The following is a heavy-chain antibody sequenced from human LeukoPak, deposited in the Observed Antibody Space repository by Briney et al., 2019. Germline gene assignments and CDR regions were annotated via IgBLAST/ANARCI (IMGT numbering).Heavy chain of an antibody. D-gene: IGHD1-26*01. V-gene: IGHV3-23*01. CDR1: GFTFSSYG. CDR3: AKAPGSGSYRTPLRYYYMDV. Sequence: PGGSLRLSCAASGFTFSSYGMHWVRQAPGKGLEWVSAISGSGGSTYYADSVKGRFTISRDNSKNTLYLQMNSLRAEDTAVYYCAKAPGSGSYRTPLRYYYMDVWGKGTTVTVSS. CDR2: ISGSGGST. J-gene: IGHJ6*03.